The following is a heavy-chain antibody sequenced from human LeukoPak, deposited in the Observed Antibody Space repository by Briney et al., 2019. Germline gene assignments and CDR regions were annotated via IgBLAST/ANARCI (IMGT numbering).Heavy chain of an antibody. D-gene: IGHD2-15*01. V-gene: IGHV3-23*01. J-gene: IGHJ4*02. CDR2: IGNSGRDT. CDR1: GFTFSSYV. Sequence: GGSLRLSCAASGFTFSSYVMTWVRQAPGRGLEWVSSIGNSGRDTYYADSMKGRFTISRDNSKSTLFLHMSSLRAGDTAIYYCARDCGADSCYSGLDYWGQGALVTVSS. CDR3: ARDCGADSCYSGLDY.